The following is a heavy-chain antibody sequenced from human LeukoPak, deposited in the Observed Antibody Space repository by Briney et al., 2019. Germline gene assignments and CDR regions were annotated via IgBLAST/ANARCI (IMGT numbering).Heavy chain of an antibody. CDR3: ARDSLMAAAGEGYYFDY. Sequence: PGGSLRLSCAASGFTFSSYSMNWVRQAPGKGLEWVSSISSSSSYIYYADSVKGRFTISRDNAKNSLYLQMNSLRAEDTAVYYCARDSLMAAAGEGYYFDYWGQGTLVTVSS. J-gene: IGHJ4*02. V-gene: IGHV3-21*01. CDR1: GFTFSSYS. D-gene: IGHD6-13*01. CDR2: ISSSSSYI.